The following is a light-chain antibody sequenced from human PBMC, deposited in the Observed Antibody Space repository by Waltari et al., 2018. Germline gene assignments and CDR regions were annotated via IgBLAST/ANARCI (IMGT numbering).Light chain of an antibody. CDR1: QSVLNS. V-gene: IGKV3-11*01. CDR2: DAS. CDR3: QQRSNWPPEWT. Sequence: EIVFTQSPATLSLSPGGRATLPCRASQSVLNSLAWYHHKPGQAPSPLSYDASNRATGIPARFSGSGSGTDFTLTSSSLEPEDFAVYYCQQRSNWPPEWTFGQGTKVEIK. J-gene: IGKJ1*01.